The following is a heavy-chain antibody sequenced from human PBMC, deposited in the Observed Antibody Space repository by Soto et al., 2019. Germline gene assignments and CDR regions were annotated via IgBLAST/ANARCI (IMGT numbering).Heavy chain of an antibody. Sequence: SETLSLTCAVSGGSTSSGGYSWSWIRQPPGKGLEWIGYIYHSGSTYYNPSLKSRVTISVDRSKNQFSLKLSSVTAADTAVYYCVGSGSSSDGYFDYWGQGTQVTVSS. CDR2: IYHSGST. D-gene: IGHD6-6*01. V-gene: IGHV4-30-2*01. CDR3: VGSGSSSDGYFDY. CDR1: GGSTSSGGYS. J-gene: IGHJ4*02.